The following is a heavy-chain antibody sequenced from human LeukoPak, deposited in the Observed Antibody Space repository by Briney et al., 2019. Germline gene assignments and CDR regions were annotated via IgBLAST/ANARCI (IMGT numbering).Heavy chain of an antibody. V-gene: IGHV4-59*12. CDR1: GGSISSYY. Sequence: SETLSLTCTVSGGSISSYYWSWIRQPPGKGLEWIGYIYYSGSTNYNPSLKSRVTISVDKSKNQYSLKLSSVTAADTAVYYCAGKYYDFWRPFDPWGQGTLVTVSS. J-gene: IGHJ5*02. CDR3: AGKYYDFWRPFDP. D-gene: IGHD3-3*01. CDR2: IYYSGST.